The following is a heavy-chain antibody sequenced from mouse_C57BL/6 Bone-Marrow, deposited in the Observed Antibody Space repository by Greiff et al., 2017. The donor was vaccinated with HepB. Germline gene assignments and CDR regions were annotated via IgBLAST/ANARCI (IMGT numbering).Heavy chain of an antibody. J-gene: IGHJ3*01. Sequence: EVKLMESGPGLVKPSQSLSLTCSVTGYSITSGYYWNWIRQFPGNKLEWMGYISYDGSNNYNPSLKNRISITRDTSKNQFFLKLNSVTTEDTATYYCARSDGYPFAYWGQGTLVTVSA. CDR1: GYSITSGYY. CDR2: ISYDGSN. V-gene: IGHV3-6*01. D-gene: IGHD2-3*01. CDR3: ARSDGYPFAY.